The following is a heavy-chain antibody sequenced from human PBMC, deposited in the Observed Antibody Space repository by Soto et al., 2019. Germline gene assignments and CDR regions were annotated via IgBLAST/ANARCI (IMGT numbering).Heavy chain of an antibody. D-gene: IGHD2-15*01. CDR3: ARGQEVGAHFFDS. V-gene: IGHV3-13*01. CDR1: GINFRNYE. Sequence: GASLRLSCADSGINFRNYEMNWVRQPTGKGLEWVSTIGTAGDTYYAVSVKGRFTISRDNAKNSLSLQMNSLRAGDTAVYFCARGQEVGAHFFDSWGQGTQVTVS. J-gene: IGHJ4*02. CDR2: IGTAGDT.